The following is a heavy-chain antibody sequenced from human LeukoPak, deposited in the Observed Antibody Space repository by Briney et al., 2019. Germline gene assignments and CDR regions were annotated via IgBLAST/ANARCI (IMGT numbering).Heavy chain of an antibody. CDR2: ISSSSSYI. D-gene: IGHD1-26*01. V-gene: IGHV3-21*01. CDR1: GFTFSSYS. Sequence: GGSLRLSCAASGFTFSSYSMNWVRQAPGKGLEWVSSISSSSSYIYYADSVKGRFTISRDNARNSLYLQMNSLRAEDTAVYYCARDRVVGVPGYWGQGTLVTVSS. J-gene: IGHJ4*02. CDR3: ARDRVVGVPGY.